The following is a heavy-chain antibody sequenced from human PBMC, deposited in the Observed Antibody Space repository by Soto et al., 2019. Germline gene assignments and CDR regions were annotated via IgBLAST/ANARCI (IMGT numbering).Heavy chain of an antibody. V-gene: IGHV1-2*06. D-gene: IGHD6-19*01. CDR2: INPDSGDT. CDR3: AISAAVPDPHRAFDY. J-gene: IGHJ4*02. CDR1: GYTFTGFY. Sequence: ASVKVSCKASGYTFTGFYMHWVRQAPGQGLEWMGRINPDSGDTDHAEKFQGRVTMTRDTSISTAYMELTRLTSDDTAVYHCAISAAVPDPHRAFDYWGQGTPVTVSS.